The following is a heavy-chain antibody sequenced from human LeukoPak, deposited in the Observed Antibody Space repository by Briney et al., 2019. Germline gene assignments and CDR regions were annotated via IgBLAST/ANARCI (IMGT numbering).Heavy chain of an antibody. D-gene: IGHD3-10*01. CDR2: INHSGST. J-gene: IGHJ4*02. CDR3: ARGVVPWYYYGSGSYFDY. V-gene: IGHV4-34*01. Sequence: PSETLSLTCAVYGGPLSGYYWSWIRQPPGKGLEWIGEINHSGSTNYNPSLKSRVTISVDTPKNQFSLKLSSVTAADTAVYYCARGVVPWYYYGSGSYFDYWGQGTLVTVSS. CDR1: GGPLSGYY.